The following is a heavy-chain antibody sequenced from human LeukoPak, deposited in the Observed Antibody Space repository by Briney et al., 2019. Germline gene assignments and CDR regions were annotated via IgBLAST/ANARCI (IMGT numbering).Heavy chain of an antibody. CDR1: GYTFTSYG. V-gene: IGHV1-18*01. J-gene: IGHJ3*02. Sequence: GASVKVSCKASGYTFTSYGISWVRQAPGQGLGRMGWISAYNGNTNYAQKLQGRVTMTTDTSTSTAYMELRRLTSDDTAVYYGGSCVDNLAIWGQGTLVTVSS. CDR3: GSCVDNLAI. CDR2: ISAYNGNT. D-gene: IGHD5-12*01.